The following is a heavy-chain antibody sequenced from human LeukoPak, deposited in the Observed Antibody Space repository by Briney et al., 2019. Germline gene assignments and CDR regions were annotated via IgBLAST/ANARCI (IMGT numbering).Heavy chain of an antibody. D-gene: IGHD1-26*01. CDR3: AKDMGGSGRNWASNWFDP. CDR2: ISPDGGRS. J-gene: IGHJ5*02. V-gene: IGHV3-43*02. CDR1: RFTFGDYP. Sequence: GGSLRLSCAASRFTFGDYPMHWIRQTPGQGLEWVSLISPDGGRSFQADSVRGRFTISRDNSKNSLYLQMNSLRSEDTALYYRAKDMGGSGRNWASNWFDPWGQGTLVTVSS.